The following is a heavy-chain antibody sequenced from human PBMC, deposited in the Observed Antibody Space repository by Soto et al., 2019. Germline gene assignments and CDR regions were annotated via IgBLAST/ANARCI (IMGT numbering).Heavy chain of an antibody. D-gene: IGHD3-10*01. CDR2: ISYDGKNK. Sequence: QVQLEESGGGVVQPGRSLRLSCAASGFTFSSYGMHWVRQAPGKGLGWVAVISYDGKNKFYADSVKGRFTISRDNSKNTLYLQMNSLRAEDTAVYYCAKDRAYYYYGMDVWGQGTTVTVSS. J-gene: IGHJ6*02. V-gene: IGHV3-30*18. CDR1: GFTFSSYG. CDR3: AKDRAYYYYGMDV.